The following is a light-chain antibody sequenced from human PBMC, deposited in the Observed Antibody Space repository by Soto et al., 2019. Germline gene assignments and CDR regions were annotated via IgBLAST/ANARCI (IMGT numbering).Light chain of an antibody. CDR2: EVT. J-gene: IGLJ3*02. Sequence: QSALTQPASVSGSPGQSITISCTGTSSDVGNYNLVSWYQQHPGKAHKLMIYEVTKRPSGVSNRFSGSKSGNTASLTISGLQAEDEGDYYCCSYAGSSTLWVFGGGT. CDR3: CSYAGSSTLWV. CDR1: SSDVGNYNL. V-gene: IGLV2-23*02.